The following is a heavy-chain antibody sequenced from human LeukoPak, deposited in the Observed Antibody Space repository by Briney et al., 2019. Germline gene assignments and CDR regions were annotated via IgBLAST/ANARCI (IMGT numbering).Heavy chain of an antibody. J-gene: IGHJ4*02. CDR1: GFTFSSYW. V-gene: IGHV3-7*04. CDR3: ARPGGWFGELSH. D-gene: IGHD3-10*01. Sequence: GGSLRLSCAAFGFTFSSYWMSWVRQAPGKGLEWVANIKQDGSEKYYVDSVKGRFTISRDNAKNSLYLQMNSLRAEDTAVYYCARPGGWFGELSHWGQGTLVTVSS. CDR2: IKQDGSEK.